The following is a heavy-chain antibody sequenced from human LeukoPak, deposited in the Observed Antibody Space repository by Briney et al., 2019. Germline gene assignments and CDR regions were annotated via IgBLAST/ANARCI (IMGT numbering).Heavy chain of an antibody. V-gene: IGHV4-59*01. D-gene: IGHD5-18*01. J-gene: IGHJ4*02. Sequence: PSETLSLTCTVSGGSISSYYWSWIRQPPGKGLEWIGYIYYSGSTNYNPSLKSRVTISVDTSKNQFSLKLSSVTAADTAVYYCARDEEAMGFDYWGQGTLVTVSS. CDR3: ARDEEAMGFDY. CDR1: GGSISSYY. CDR2: IYYSGST.